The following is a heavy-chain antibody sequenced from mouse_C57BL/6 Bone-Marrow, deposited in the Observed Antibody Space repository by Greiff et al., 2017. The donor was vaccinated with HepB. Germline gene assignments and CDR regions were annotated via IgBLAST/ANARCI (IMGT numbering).Heavy chain of an antibody. CDR2: IYPRSGNT. Sequence: VMLVESGAELARPGASVKLSCKASGYTFTSYGISWVKQRTGQGLEWIGEIYPRSGNTYYNEKFKGKATLTADKSSSTAYMELRSLTSEDSAVYFCARGEGTTVVAPRWGQGTTLTVSS. CDR3: ARGEGTTVVAPR. V-gene: IGHV1-81*01. J-gene: IGHJ2*01. D-gene: IGHD1-1*01. CDR1: GYTFTSYG.